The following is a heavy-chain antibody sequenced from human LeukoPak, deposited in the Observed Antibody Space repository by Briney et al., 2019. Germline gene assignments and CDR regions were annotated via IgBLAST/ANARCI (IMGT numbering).Heavy chain of an antibody. V-gene: IGHV3-30*18. CDR1: GFTFSSYG. CDR3: AKFLTPVGRGVYDIFPADFDY. D-gene: IGHD3-9*01. Sequence: GGSLRLPCEASGFTFSSYGMNWVRQAPGKGLEWVAVISYGGSNKYYGESVKGRFTISRDNSKNTLYLQMNSLRAEDTAVYYCAKFLTPVGRGVYDIFPADFDYWGQGTLVTVSS. CDR2: ISYGGSNK. J-gene: IGHJ4*02.